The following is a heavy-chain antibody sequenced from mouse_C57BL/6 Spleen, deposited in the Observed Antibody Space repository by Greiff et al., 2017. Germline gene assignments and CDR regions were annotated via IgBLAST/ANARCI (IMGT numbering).Heavy chain of an antibody. V-gene: IGHV5-17*01. D-gene: IGHD3-1*01. Sequence: EVLLVESGGGLVKPGGSLKLSCAASGFTFSDYGMHWVRQAPEKGLEWVAYISSGSSTIYYADTVKGRFTISRDNAKNTLFLQRTSLRSEDTAMYYCARRAVPSYFDYWGQGTTLTVSS. CDR2: ISSGSSTI. CDR3: ARRAVPSYFDY. CDR1: GFTFSDYG. J-gene: IGHJ2*01.